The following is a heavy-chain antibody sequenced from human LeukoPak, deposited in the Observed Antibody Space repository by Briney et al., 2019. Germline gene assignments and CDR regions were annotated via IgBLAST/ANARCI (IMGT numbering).Heavy chain of an antibody. CDR1: GFTFSSYA. V-gene: IGHV3-64D*09. CDR2: ISSNGGST. D-gene: IGHD6-19*01. Sequence: PGRSLRLSCAASGFTFSSYAMHWVRQAPGKGLEYVSVISSNGGSTYYADSVKGRFTISRDNSKNTLYLQMSSLRAEDTAVYYRVKNGIYSSGWYGGYFDYWGQGTLVTVSS. CDR3: VKNGIYSSGWYGGYFDY. J-gene: IGHJ4*02.